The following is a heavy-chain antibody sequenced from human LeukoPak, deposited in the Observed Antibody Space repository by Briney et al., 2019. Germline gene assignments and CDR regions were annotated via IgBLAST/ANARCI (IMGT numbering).Heavy chain of an antibody. J-gene: IGHJ4*02. CDR1: GFDFSAYE. V-gene: IGHV3-48*03. CDR3: TTLDYHLDS. Sequence: GGSLRLSCAASGFDFSAYEMNWVRQAPGKGLEWVAYFAGSDTTKYYADSVRGRFTISRDNAKNSLFLQMNSLRAEDTALYYCTTLDYHLDSWGQGTLVTGSS. CDR2: FAGSDTTK. D-gene: IGHD3-16*01.